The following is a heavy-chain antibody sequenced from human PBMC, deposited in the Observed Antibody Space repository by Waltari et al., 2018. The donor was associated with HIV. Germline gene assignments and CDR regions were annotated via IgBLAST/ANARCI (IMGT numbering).Heavy chain of an antibody. CDR1: GFTFGDYA. Sequence: EVQLVESGGGLVQSGRSLRLSCTASGFTFGDYAMSWFRQAPGKGLEWGGCIRRQTYGGTTEHAASLKDRLTISRNDSKSIAYLQMNSLKTEDTAVYYCSRSRGYSYGYADYWGQGTLVTVSS. CDR3: SRSRGYSYGYADY. D-gene: IGHD5-18*01. J-gene: IGHJ4*02. CDR2: IRRQTYGGTT. V-gene: IGHV3-49*03.